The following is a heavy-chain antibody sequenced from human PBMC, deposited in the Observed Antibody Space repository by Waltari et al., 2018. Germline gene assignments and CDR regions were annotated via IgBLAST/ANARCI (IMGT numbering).Heavy chain of an antibody. V-gene: IGHV3-66*01. CDR3: ARGNTKYGMDV. D-gene: IGHD2-8*01. Sequence: EVQLEESGGGVVQPGGSLSLSCAASGFPFDDFAMHWVRQAPGKGLEWVSILYHAGNTYYADSVKGRFTFSRDNAKNTLYLQMNSLGAEDTAVYYCARGNTKYGMDVWGPGTTVTVSS. J-gene: IGHJ6*02. CDR2: LYHAGNT. CDR1: GFPFDDFA.